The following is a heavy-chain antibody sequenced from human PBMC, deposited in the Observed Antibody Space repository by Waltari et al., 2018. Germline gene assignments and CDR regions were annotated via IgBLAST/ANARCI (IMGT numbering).Heavy chain of an antibody. CDR1: GGSITSNIHY. Sequence: LQLQESGPGLVKPSATLSLSCSVYGGSITSNIHYWGWNRQPPGQGLEWIGTIHYNGATYSSPSLRGRVTVSRDTSMNQLSLKLGSVTAADTAVYYCATYIGASIGTAAFDVWGQGTMVTVSS. CDR3: ATYIGASIGTAAFDV. J-gene: IGHJ3*01. CDR2: IHYNGAT. V-gene: IGHV4-39*01. D-gene: IGHD5-12*01.